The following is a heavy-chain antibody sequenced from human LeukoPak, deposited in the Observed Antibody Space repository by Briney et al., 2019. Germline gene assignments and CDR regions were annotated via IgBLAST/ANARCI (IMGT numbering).Heavy chain of an antibody. D-gene: IGHD3-22*01. CDR3: ARGGYGEYYYDSSGYYLFDY. CDR1: GGSVSSGSYY. CDR2: IYYSGST. V-gene: IGHV4-61*01. J-gene: IGHJ4*02. Sequence: KPSETLSLTCTVSGGSVSSGSYYWSWIRQPPGKGLEWLGYIYYSGSTNYNPSLKSRVTISVDTYKNQFSLKLSSVTAADTAVYYCARGGYGEYYYDSSGYYLFDYWGQGTLVTVSS.